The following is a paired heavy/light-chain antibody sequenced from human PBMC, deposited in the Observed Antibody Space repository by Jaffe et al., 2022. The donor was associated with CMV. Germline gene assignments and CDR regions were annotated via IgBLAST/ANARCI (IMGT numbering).Heavy chain of an antibody. Sequence: QVQLVQSGAEVKKPGASVKVSCKASGYTFTTFGVSWVRQAPGQGLEWMGRITAYNGDTNYAQKFQGRVIMTRDISTTTAYMELRSLRSDDTAVYYCARMPYGFGDLFDYYGMDVWGLGTTVTVSS. CDR3: ARMPYGFGDLFDYYGMDV. CDR1: GYTFTTFG. J-gene: IGHJ6*02. CDR2: ITAYNGDT. V-gene: IGHV1-18*01. D-gene: IGHD3-10*01.
Light chain of an antibody. J-gene: IGLJ1*01. V-gene: IGLV1-51*01. CDR1: SSNIGNNY. CDR2: DND. Sequence: QSVLTQPPSVSAAPGQKVTISCSGGSSNIGNNYVSWYQQLPGTAPQLLIYDNDKRPSGIPDRFSGSKSGTSATLAITGLQTGDEADYYCGAWDSSLTTYVFGTGTKVTVL. CDR3: GAWDSSLTTYV.